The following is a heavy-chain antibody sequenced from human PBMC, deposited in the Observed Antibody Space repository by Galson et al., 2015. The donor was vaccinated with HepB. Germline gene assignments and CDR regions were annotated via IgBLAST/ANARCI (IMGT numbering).Heavy chain of an antibody. CDR2: ISGYNGNT. CDR1: GYTFTMYG. CDR3: ARPGYCSTSSCPSHFYFAMDV. V-gene: IGHV1-18*01. D-gene: IGHD2-2*01. Sequence: SVKVSCKASGYTFTMYGINWVRQAPGQGLEWMGWISGYNGNTNYAQKFQGRVTMTTDTPTSTAYMELRSLRSDDTAVYYCARPGYCSTSSCPSHFYFAMDVWGQGTTVTVSS. J-gene: IGHJ6*02.